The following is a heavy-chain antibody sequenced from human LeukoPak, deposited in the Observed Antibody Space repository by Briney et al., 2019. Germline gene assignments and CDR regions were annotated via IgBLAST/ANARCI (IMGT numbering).Heavy chain of an antibody. CDR2: TYYRSKWYN. Sequence: SQTLSLTCDISGDSVSSNRAAWNWIRQSPSRGLEWLGMTYYRSKWYNDYSVYVKGRITITPDTSKNQFSLQLNSVTPEDTAVYYCARDQGALNIWGQGTMVTVSP. CDR3: ARDQGALNI. V-gene: IGHV6-1*01. J-gene: IGHJ3*02. CDR1: GDSVSSNRAA.